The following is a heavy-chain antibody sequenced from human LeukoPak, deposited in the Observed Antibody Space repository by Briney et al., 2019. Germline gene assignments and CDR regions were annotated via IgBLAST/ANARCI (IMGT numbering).Heavy chain of an antibody. D-gene: IGHD3-22*01. CDR2: INPNSGGT. V-gene: IGHV1-2*02. J-gene: IGHJ4*02. CDR3: ARKFPLSDSPHLDY. Sequence: ASVKVSCKASGYTFTGYYMHWVRQAPGQGLEWMGWINPNSGGTNYAQKFQGRVTMTRDTSISTAYMELSRLRSDVTAVYYCARKFPLSDSPHLDYWGQATLVTVSS. CDR1: GYTFTGYY.